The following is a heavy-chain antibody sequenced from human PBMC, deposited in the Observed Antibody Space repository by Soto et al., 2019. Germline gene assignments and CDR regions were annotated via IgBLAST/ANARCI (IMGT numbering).Heavy chain of an antibody. J-gene: IGHJ4*02. CDR3: ARVAGYDSSGELDY. Sequence: SETLSLTCTVSGGSISSGDYYWSWIRQPPGKGLEWIGYIYYSGSTYYNPSLKSRVTISVDTSKNQFSLKLSSVTATDTAVYYCARVAGYDSSGELDYWGQGTLVTVSS. D-gene: IGHD3-22*01. V-gene: IGHV4-30-4*01. CDR1: GGSISSGDYY. CDR2: IYYSGST.